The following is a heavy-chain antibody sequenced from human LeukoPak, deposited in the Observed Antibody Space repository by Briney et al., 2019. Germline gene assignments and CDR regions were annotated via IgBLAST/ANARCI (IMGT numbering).Heavy chain of an antibody. J-gene: IGHJ5*01. CDR1: GFTFSLYS. CDR3: ARGGRRFDS. V-gene: IGHV3-21*01. CDR2: ISSGSDYI. D-gene: IGHD2-15*01. Sequence: GGSLRLSCAASGFTFSLYSMNWARQAPGKGLEWVSSISSGSDYIFYGDSLKGRFSISRDNAKNSLYLQMNSLRAEDTAVYYCARGGRRFDSWGQGTLVSVSS.